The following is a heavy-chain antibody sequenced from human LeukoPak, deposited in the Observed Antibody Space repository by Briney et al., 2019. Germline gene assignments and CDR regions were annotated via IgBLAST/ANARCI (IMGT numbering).Heavy chain of an antibody. J-gene: IGHJ4*02. D-gene: IGHD3-10*01. CDR3: ARDRDSGSSYSPLTLGY. CDR1: GFTFSSYW. V-gene: IGHV3-74*01. CDR2: INTDGRST. Sequence: PGGSLRLSCAASGFTFSSYWMHWVRQAPGKGLVWVSRINTDGRSTSYGDSVKGRFTISRDNAKNTVYLQMDGLRVEDTAVYYCARDRDSGSSYSPLTLGYWGQGTLVAVSS.